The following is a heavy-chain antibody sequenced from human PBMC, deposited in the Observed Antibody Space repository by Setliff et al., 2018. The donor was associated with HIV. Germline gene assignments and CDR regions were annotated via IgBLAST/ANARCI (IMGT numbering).Heavy chain of an antibody. CDR2: INTSNGNT. Sequence: ASVKVSCKASGYTFSQYPMHWVRQAPGQRPEWMGWINTSNGNTKYSQKFQDRVTITRDTSADTVYMELNSLRSEDTAVYYCARDRCNSVSCYLYNWFDPWGQGTLVTVSS. D-gene: IGHD2-2*01. J-gene: IGHJ5*02. CDR1: GYTFSQYP. CDR3: ARDRCNSVSCYLYNWFDP. V-gene: IGHV1-3*04.